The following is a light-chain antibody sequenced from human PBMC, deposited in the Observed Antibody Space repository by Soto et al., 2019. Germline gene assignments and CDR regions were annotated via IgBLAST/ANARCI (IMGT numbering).Light chain of an antibody. CDR3: QQRRSWPPTIT. J-gene: IGKJ5*01. V-gene: IGKV3-11*01. CDR2: DAS. CDR1: QSVSSY. Sequence: IGLTRSPATLSLSLGERATLSCRASQSVSSYLAWYQQKPGQAPRLLIYDASNRATGIPARFSGSGSGTDFTLTISSLEPEDFAVYYCQQRRSWPPTITFGQGTRLEIK.